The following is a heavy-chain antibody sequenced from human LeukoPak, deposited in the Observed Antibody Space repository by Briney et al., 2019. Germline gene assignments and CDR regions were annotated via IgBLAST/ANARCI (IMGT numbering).Heavy chain of an antibody. J-gene: IGHJ4*02. CDR3: AREGGYYYDSSGYYSTSPNFDY. CDR1: GFTFSNYA. D-gene: IGHD3-22*01. V-gene: IGHV3-21*01. CDR2: ISSSSSYI. Sequence: GGSLRLSCAVSGFTFSNYAMNWVRQAPGKGLEWVSSISSSSSYIYYADSVKGRFTISRDNAKNSMYLQMNSLRAEDTAVYYCAREGGYYYDSSGYYSTSPNFDYWGQGTLVTVSS.